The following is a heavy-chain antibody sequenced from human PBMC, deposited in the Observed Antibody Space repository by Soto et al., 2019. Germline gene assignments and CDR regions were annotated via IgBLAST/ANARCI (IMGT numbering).Heavy chain of an antibody. CDR2: ISWNSGSI. Sequence: GGSLRLSCAASGFTFDDYAMHWVRQAPGKGLEWVSGISWNSGSIGYADSVKGRFTISRDNAKNSLYLQMNSLRAEDTALYYCAKAPSLGYFDLWGRGTLVTVSS. J-gene: IGHJ2*01. V-gene: IGHV3-9*01. CDR1: GFTFDDYA. CDR3: AKAPSLGYFDL.